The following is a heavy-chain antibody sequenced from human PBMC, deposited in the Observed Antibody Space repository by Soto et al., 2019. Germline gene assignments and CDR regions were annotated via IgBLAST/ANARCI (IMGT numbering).Heavy chain of an antibody. CDR3: AREENCSGGNCYSEYFDR. J-gene: IGHJ1*01. D-gene: IGHD2-15*01. V-gene: IGHV1-46*01. CDR2: VNPSGGST. CDR1: GYLFTAYS. Sequence: ASVKVSCKASGYLFTAYSMHWVRLAPGQGLEWMGVVNPSGGSTKYAQNFQGRVTMTRDTSTTTIYMELSSLRSDDTAIYYCAREENCSGGNCYSEYFDRWGQGTLVTVSS.